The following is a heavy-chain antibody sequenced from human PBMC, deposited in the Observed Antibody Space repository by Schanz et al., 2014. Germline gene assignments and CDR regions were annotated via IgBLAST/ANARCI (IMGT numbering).Heavy chain of an antibody. CDR3: AKDRGDGYSNGIFQY. D-gene: IGHD5-18*01. J-gene: IGHJ4*02. CDR2: ISYDGTNE. Sequence: QVFLAESGGGVVQPGRSLRLSCAASGFTFSQYGMHWVRQAPGKGLEWVAVISYDGTNEYYAESVKGRFTISRDNAKNTFYLHMNSLRNEDTAVYFCAKDRGDGYSNGIFQYWGLGILVTVSS. V-gene: IGHV3-30*18. CDR1: GFTFSQYG.